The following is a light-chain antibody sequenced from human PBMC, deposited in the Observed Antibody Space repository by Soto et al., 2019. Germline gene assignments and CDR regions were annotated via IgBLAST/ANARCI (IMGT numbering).Light chain of an antibody. J-gene: IGLJ2*01. CDR2: DVT. Sequence: QSALTQPASVSGSPGQSITISCTGNSSDVGIYNYVSWYQHHPGKAPKLIIYDVTSRPSGVSNRFSGSKSGNTASLTISGLQAEDEADYYCSSYTISSTLVFGGGTKLTGL. CDR3: SSYTISSTLV. V-gene: IGLV2-14*01. CDR1: SSDVGIYNY.